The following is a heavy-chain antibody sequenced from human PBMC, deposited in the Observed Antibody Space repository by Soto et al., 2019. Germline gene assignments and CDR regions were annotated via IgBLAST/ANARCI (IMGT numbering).Heavy chain of an antibody. V-gene: IGHV1-69*08. CDR2: IIPILGIA. CDR3: ARDPGIVIVAMGSRYFDY. D-gene: IGHD5-12*01. Sequence: QVQLVQSGAEVKKPGSSVKVSCKASGGTFSSYTISWVRQAPGQGLEWMGRIIPILGIANYAQKFQGRVTITADKSTSTAYMELSSLRSEDTAVYYCARDPGIVIVAMGSRYFDYWGQGTLVTVSS. CDR1: GGTFSSYT. J-gene: IGHJ4*02.